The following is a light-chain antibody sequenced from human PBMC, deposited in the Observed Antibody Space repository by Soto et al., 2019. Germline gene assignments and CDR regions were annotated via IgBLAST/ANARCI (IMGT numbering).Light chain of an antibody. CDR2: AAS. Sequence: IQITQSPSSLSSSVPERFTITCRASQSISSYLNWYQQKPGKAPKLLIYAASSLQSGVPSRFSGTGSGTDFTLTISSLQPDDFASYYCQQTYSVPLTFGGGTKVDIK. CDR1: QSISSY. CDR3: QQTYSVPLT. J-gene: IGKJ4*01. V-gene: IGKV1-39*01.